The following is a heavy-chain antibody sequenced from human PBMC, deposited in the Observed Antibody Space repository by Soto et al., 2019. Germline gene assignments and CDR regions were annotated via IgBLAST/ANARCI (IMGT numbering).Heavy chain of an antibody. CDR2: INSDGSST. D-gene: IGHD3-10*01. Sequence: EVQLVESGGGLVQPGGSLRLSCAASGFTFSSYWMHWVRQAPGKGLVWVSRINSDGSSTSYADSVKGRFTISRANAKNTLYMQMNSLRAQDTAVYYCARDRGYYGSGRAAFDIWGQGTMVTVSS. J-gene: IGHJ3*02. CDR3: ARDRGYYGSGRAAFDI. CDR1: GFTFSSYW. V-gene: IGHV3-74*01.